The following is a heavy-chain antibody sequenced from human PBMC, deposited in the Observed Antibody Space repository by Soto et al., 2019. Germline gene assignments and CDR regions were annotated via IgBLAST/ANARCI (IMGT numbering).Heavy chain of an antibody. D-gene: IGHD3-22*01. V-gene: IGHV1-69*06. CDR3: ARGYYDSSGSFDY. CDR1: GGTFSSYA. J-gene: IGHJ4*02. CDR2: IIPIFGTA. Sequence: SVKVSCKASGGTFSSYAISWVRQAPGQGLERMGGIIPIFGTANYAQKFQGRVTITADKSTSTAYMELSSLRSEDTAVYYCARGYYDSSGSFDYWGQGTLVTVS.